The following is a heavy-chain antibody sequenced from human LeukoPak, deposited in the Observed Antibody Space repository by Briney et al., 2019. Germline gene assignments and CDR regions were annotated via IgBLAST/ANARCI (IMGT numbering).Heavy chain of an antibody. V-gene: IGHV3-7*01. Sequence: GGALRLSCAASGFTFTNNFMSWVRQVPGKGLEWVANIKQDGSETTYADSVRGRFTIFRDNAKDPVYLQMNSLRAEDSATYYCVREGFYFFDFWGQGTLVTVSS. CDR3: VREGFYFFDF. CDR2: IKQDGSET. CDR1: GFTFTNNF. J-gene: IGHJ4*01.